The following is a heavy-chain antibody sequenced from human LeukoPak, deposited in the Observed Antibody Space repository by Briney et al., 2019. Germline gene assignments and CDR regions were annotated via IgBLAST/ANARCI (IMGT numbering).Heavy chain of an antibody. Sequence: GGSPRLSCAASGFTFSSYAMSWVRQAPGKGLEWVSGISGSGDNTYYADSVKGRFTISRDNSKNTLYVQVNSLGTEDTAAYYCAKGSYYDSSGSFYFDYWGQGTLVTISS. CDR3: AKGSYYDSSGSFYFDY. J-gene: IGHJ4*02. CDR1: GFTFSSYA. D-gene: IGHD3-22*01. V-gene: IGHV3-23*01. CDR2: ISGSGDNT.